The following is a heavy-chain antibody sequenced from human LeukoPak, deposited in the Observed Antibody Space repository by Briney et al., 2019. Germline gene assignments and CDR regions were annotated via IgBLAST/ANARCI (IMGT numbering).Heavy chain of an antibody. Sequence: GGSLRLSCAASGFSVSSYDMSWVRQAPGKGLEWVSGVSNDGGRTYYADSVKGRLTISRDTSKNSLYLQMNSLRAEDTAVYYCAKGTIVGATSFDYWGQGTLVTVSS. CDR1: GFSVSSYD. D-gene: IGHD1-26*01. CDR3: AKGTIVGATSFDY. V-gene: IGHV3-23*01. CDR2: VSNDGGRT. J-gene: IGHJ4*02.